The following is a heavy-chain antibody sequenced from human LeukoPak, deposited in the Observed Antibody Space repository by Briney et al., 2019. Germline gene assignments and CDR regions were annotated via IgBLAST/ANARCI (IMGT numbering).Heavy chain of an antibody. Sequence: GGSLRLSCTVSGFTVSSNSMSWVRQAPGKGLEWVSYITNSGGTTYYADSVKGRFTISRDNAKNSLYLQMNSLRAEDTAVYYCARQEDHDYGDYYFDYWGQGILVTVSS. CDR2: ITNSGGTT. J-gene: IGHJ4*02. V-gene: IGHV3-48*04. CDR3: ARQEDHDYGDYYFDY. CDR1: GFTVSSNS. D-gene: IGHD4-17*01.